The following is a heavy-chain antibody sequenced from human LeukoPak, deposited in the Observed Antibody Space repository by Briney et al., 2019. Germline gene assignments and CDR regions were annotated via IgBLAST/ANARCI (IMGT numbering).Heavy chain of an antibody. CDR1: GGSISSYY. V-gene: IGHV4-4*07. J-gene: IGHJ6*03. CDR2: IYTSGST. CDR3: YYMDV. Sequence: SETLSLTCTVSGGSISSYYWTWIRQPAGKGLDWIGRIYTSGSTGYNPSLKSRVTMSLDTSKNQFSLKLSSVTAADTAVYYCYYMDVWGKGTTVTVSS.